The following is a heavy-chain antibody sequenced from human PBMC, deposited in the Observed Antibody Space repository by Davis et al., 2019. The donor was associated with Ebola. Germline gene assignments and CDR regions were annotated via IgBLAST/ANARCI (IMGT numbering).Heavy chain of an antibody. CDR3: AREGTRYNSFDDGFDL. J-gene: IGHJ3*01. CDR2: ISWNTNVT. V-gene: IGHV3-9*01. D-gene: IGHD1-20*01. CDR1: GFTFDDYG. Sequence: SLKISCAASGFTFDDYGMHWVRQAPGKGLEWISGISWNTNVTGYADSVRGRFTTSRDNAKSTLYLQLDSLRAEDTAVYYCAREGTRYNSFDDGFDLWGQGTMVTVSS.